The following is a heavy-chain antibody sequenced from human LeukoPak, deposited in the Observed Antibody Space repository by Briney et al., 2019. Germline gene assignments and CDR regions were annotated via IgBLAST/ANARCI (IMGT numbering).Heavy chain of an antibody. J-gene: IGHJ4*02. CDR2: INHSGST. CDR3: ARGLTEDRGTEYYDILTGKRELYYFDY. D-gene: IGHD3-9*01. V-gene: IGHV4-39*07. Sequence: SETLSLTCTVSGGSISSSSYYWGWIRQPPGKGLEWIGEINHSGSTNYNPSLKSRVTISVDTSKNQFSLKLSSVTAADTAVYYCARGLTEDRGTEYYDILTGKRELYYFDYWGQGTLVTVSS. CDR1: GGSISSSSYY.